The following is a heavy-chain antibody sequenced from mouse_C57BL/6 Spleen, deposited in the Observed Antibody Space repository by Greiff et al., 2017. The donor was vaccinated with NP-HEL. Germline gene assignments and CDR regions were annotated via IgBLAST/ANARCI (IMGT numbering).Heavy chain of an antibody. D-gene: IGHD1-1*01. Sequence: QVQLQQSGAELARPGASVKLSCKASGYTFTSYGISWVKQRTGQGLEWIGEIYPRSGNTYYNEKFKGKATLTADKSSSTAYMELRSLTSEDSAVYFCARSGLTTVVPHYYAMDYWGQGTSVTVSS. CDR3: ARSGLTTVVPHYYAMDY. CDR1: GYTFTSYG. J-gene: IGHJ4*01. CDR2: IYPRSGNT. V-gene: IGHV1-81*01.